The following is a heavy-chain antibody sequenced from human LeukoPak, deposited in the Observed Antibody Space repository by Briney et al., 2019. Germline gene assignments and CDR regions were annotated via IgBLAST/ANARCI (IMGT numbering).Heavy chain of an antibody. Sequence: ASVKVSCKASGYTFTGYYMHWVRQAPGQGLEWTGRFNPNSGGTNYAQKFQGRVTMTRDTSISTAYMELGRLRSDDTAVYYCARDGGSGGSPLQFTPDYWGQGTLVTVSS. CDR3: ARDGGSGGSPLQFTPDY. D-gene: IGHD2-15*01. J-gene: IGHJ4*02. CDR2: FNPNSGGT. V-gene: IGHV1-2*06. CDR1: GYTFTGYY.